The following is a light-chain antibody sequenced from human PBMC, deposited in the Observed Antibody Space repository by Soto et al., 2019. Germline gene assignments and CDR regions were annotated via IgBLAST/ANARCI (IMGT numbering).Light chain of an antibody. CDR2: AAS. CDR3: QQSYSMPRT. Sequence: DLQMTQSPSSLSASVGDRVTITCRASQSISNYLNWYQQKPGKAPNLVIYAASSLQSGVPSRFSGSGSGTDFTLTISSLQPEDFATYYCQQSYSMPRTFGQGTKVEIK. CDR1: QSISNY. V-gene: IGKV1-39*01. J-gene: IGKJ1*01.